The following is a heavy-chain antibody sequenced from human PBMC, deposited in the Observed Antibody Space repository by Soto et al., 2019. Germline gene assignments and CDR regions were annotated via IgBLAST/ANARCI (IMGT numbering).Heavy chain of an antibody. Sequence: EVQLVESGGGLVQPGGSLRLSCAASGFTLSNYVMNWVRQAPGKGLEWISCIGSSSVTIFHADSVKGRFTISRDSAKTSLYLQMNSLRAEDTAMYYCARVPSSGWTYFFDYWGLGTLVTVSS. V-gene: IGHV3-48*01. J-gene: IGHJ4*02. CDR1: GFTLSNYV. CDR2: IGSSSVTI. D-gene: IGHD6-19*01. CDR3: ARVPSSGWTYFFDY.